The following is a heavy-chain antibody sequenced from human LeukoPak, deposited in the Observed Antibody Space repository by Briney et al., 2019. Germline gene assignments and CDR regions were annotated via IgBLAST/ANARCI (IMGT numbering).Heavy chain of an antibody. Sequence: YPGRSLRLSCAASGFTFSSYAMHWVRQAPGKGLEWVSSISSSSSYIYYADSVKGRFTISRDNAKNSLYLQMNSLRAEDTAVYYCARDLTSRFDYWGQGTLVTVSS. J-gene: IGHJ4*02. V-gene: IGHV3-21*01. D-gene: IGHD1-20*01. CDR1: GFTFSSYA. CDR2: ISSSSSYI. CDR3: ARDLTSRFDY.